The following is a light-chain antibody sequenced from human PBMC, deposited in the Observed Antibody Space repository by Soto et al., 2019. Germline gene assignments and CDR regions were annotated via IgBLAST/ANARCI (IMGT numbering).Light chain of an antibody. CDR1: QSVGSNY. V-gene: IGKV3-20*01. CDR3: QQYGYSPIT. CDR2: GAS. Sequence: EFVLTQSPGTLSLSPGERATLSCRASQSVGSNYLAWYQQKPGQAPRLLIYGASSRATGIADRFSRSGSGTDFTLTISRLEPEDFALYYCQQYGYSPITFGQGTRLEIK. J-gene: IGKJ5*01.